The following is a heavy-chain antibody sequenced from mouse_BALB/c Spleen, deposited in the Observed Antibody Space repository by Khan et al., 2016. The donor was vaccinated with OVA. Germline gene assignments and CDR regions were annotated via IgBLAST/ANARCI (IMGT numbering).Heavy chain of an antibody. V-gene: IGHV1-76*01. D-gene: IGHD2-3*01. J-gene: IGHJ3*01. CDR1: GYIFTSYW. CDR3: ARDGPDGAWFVY. Sequence: QVQLKQSGAELVRPGASVKLSCKTSGYIFTSYWIHWVKQSSGQGLEWIARIYPGTNSTYYNEKFKGKATLTADKSSSTAYMQLSSLKSEDSAVYVCARDGPDGAWFVYWGQGTLVTVSA. CDR2: IYPGTNST.